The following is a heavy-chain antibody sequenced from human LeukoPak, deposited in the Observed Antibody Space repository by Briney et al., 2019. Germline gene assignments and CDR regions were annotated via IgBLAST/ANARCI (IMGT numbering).Heavy chain of an antibody. CDR2: IYTSGST. Sequence: SETLPLTCTVSGGSISSYYWSWIRQPAGKGLDWIGRIYTSGSTNYNPSLKSRVTMSVDTSKNQFSLKLSSVTAADTAVYYCARMISSGSYLAWFDPWGQGTLVTVSS. CDR1: GGSISSYY. D-gene: IGHD1-26*01. CDR3: ARMISSGSYLAWFDP. V-gene: IGHV4-4*07. J-gene: IGHJ5*02.